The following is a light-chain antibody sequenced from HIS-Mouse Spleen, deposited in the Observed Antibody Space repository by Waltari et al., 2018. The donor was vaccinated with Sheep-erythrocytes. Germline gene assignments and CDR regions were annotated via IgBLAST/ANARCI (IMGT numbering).Light chain of an antibody. CDR3: CSYAGSSTPWV. V-gene: IGLV2-23*01. Sequence: QSALTQPASVSGSPGQSITISCTGTSSDVGSYNLFSWYQQHPGKAPKLMIYEGSKRPSGVSNGFSGSKSGNTDSLTSAGLQAEDEADYYCCSYAGSSTPWVFGGGTKLTVL. J-gene: IGLJ3*02. CDR1: SSDVGSYNL. CDR2: EGS.